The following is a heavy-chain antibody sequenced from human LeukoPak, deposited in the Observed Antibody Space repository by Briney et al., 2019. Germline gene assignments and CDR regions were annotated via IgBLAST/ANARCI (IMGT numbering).Heavy chain of an antibody. Sequence: ASVKVSCKASGYTFTGYYMHWVRQAPGQGLEWMGWINPNSGGTNYPQKFQGRVTMTRDTSISTAYMELSRLRSGDTAVYYCARDINHPLVPAAIGNRGVPYFDYWGQGTLVTVSS. CDR3: ARDINHPLVPAAIGNRGVPYFDY. V-gene: IGHV1-2*02. CDR2: INPNSGGT. J-gene: IGHJ4*02. CDR1: GYTFTGYY. D-gene: IGHD2-2*02.